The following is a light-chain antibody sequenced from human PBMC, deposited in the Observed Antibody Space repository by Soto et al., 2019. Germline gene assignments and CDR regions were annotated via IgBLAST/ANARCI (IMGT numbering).Light chain of an antibody. V-gene: IGLV3-21*02. Sequence: SYELAQPPSLSVAPGQTASITCGGNNIGSKSVHWYQHKPGQAPVLVVYDDSDRPSGIPERFSGSNSWNTATLTISRVEAGDEADYYCQVWDTSSDHVVFGGGTQLTVL. J-gene: IGLJ2*01. CDR3: QVWDTSSDHVV. CDR2: DDS. CDR1: NIGSKS.